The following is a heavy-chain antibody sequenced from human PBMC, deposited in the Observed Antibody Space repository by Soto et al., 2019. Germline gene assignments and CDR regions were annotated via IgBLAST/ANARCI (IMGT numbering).Heavy chain of an antibody. D-gene: IGHD3-22*01. V-gene: IGHV3-33*01. J-gene: IGHJ4*02. CDR1: GFTFSSYG. CDR2: IWYDGSNK. Sequence: QVQLVESGGGVVQPGRSLRLSCAASGFTFSSYGMHWVRQAPGKGLEWVAVIWYDGSNKYYADSVKGRFTISRDNSENTLYLQMNSLRAEDTAVYYCARDSSGCHDYWGQGTLVTVSS. CDR3: ARDSSGCHDY.